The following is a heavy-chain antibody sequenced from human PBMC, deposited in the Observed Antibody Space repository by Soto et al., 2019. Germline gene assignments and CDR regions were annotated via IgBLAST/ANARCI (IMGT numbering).Heavy chain of an antibody. V-gene: IGHV3-74*01. Sequence: EVQLVESGGGLVQPGGSLRLSCAASGFTFSSYRMHWVRQAPGKGLVWVSRINSDGSSTSYADSVKGRFTISRDNAKNTLYLQMNSLRAEDTAVYYCARDDTYYYGSGSYYTGIDYWGQGTLVTVSS. CDR2: INSDGSST. D-gene: IGHD3-10*01. J-gene: IGHJ4*02. CDR3: ARDDTYYYGSGSYYTGIDY. CDR1: GFTFSSYR.